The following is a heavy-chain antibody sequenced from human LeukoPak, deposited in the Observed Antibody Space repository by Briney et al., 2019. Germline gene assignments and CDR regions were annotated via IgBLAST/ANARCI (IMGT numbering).Heavy chain of an antibody. V-gene: IGHV3-49*04. CDR3: TRCIPMVRGVRWFDP. CDR2: IRSKAYGGTT. J-gene: IGHJ5*02. CDR1: GFTFGDYA. Sequence: PGGSLRLSCTASGFTFGDYAMSWVRQAPGKGLEWVGFIRSKAYGGTTEYAASVKGRFTISRDDSKSIAYLQMKSLKTEYTAVYYCTRCIPMVRGVRWFDPWGLGTLVTVSS. D-gene: IGHD3-10*01.